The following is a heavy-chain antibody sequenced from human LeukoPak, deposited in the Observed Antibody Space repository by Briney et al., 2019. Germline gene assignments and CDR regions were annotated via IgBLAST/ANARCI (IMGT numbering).Heavy chain of an antibody. J-gene: IGHJ3*02. V-gene: IGHV3-53*01. D-gene: IGHD5-18*01. CDR2: IYSGGST. CDR3: ARMIYSYGPNGAFDI. CDR1: GFTVSSNY. Sequence: PGGSLRLSCAASGFTVSSNYMSWVRQAPGKGLEWVSVIYSGGSTYYADSGKGRFTISRDNSKNTLYLRMNSLRAEDTAVYYCARMIYSYGPNGAFDIWGQGTMVTVSS.